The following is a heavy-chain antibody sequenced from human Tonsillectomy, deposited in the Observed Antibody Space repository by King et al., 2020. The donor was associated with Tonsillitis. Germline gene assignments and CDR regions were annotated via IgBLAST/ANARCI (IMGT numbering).Heavy chain of an antibody. CDR3: AEEXXXXXXXXXXXXWXXX. Sequence: VQLQESGPGLVKPSETLSLTCTVSGGSITNYYWSWIRQPAGKGLEWIGRIYFSGSANYNXXLKXRVXMSXXTSKNLFSLQLRPVTAADTAVYYCAEEXXXXXXXXXXXXWXXXWGQXTXVTVSX. CDR1: GGSITNYY. CDR2: IYFSGSA. V-gene: IGHV4-4*07. J-gene: IGHJ5*02.